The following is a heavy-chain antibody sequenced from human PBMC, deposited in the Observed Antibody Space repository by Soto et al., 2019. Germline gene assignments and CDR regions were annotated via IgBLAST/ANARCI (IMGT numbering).Heavy chain of an antibody. V-gene: IGHV1-69*01. CDR3: EIDRDAVKDDAFDI. J-gene: IGHJ3*02. D-gene: IGHD3-10*01. CDR1: GGTFSSYA. CDR2: IIPIFGTA. Sequence: QVQLVQSGAEVKKPGSSVKVSCKASGGTFSSYAISWVRQAPGQGLEWMGGIIPIFGTANYAQKFQGRVTITADESTSTAYMELRSLRSEDTAVYYCEIDRDAVKDDAFDIWGQGTMVTVSS.